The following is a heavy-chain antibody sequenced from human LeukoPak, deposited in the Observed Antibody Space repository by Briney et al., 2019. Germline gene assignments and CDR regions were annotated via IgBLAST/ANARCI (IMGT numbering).Heavy chain of an antibody. CDR2: ISGSGGST. J-gene: IGHJ5*02. D-gene: IGHD3-16*01. CDR1: GFTFSSYA. Sequence: GGSLRLSCAASGFTFSSYAMSWVRQAPGKGLEWVSAISGSGGSTYYADSVKGRFTISRDNSKNTLYLQMNSLRAEDTAVYYCAKYPHDYVWGSFSWFDPWGRGTLVTVSS. V-gene: IGHV3-23*01. CDR3: AKYPHDYVWGSFSWFDP.